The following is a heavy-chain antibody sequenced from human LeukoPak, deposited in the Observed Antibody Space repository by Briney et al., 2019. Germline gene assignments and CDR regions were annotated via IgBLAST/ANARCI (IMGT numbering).Heavy chain of an antibody. CDR3: ARGRLGGAAS. D-gene: IGHD1-26*01. CDR2: ISDDGGRK. Sequence: QTGGSLRLSCAASGFTFSGYPMHWVRQAPGKGLDWVAIISDDGGRKFYADSVKGRFTISRDNSKNTLYLQMNSLRAEDTAVYYCARGRLGGAASWGQGTLVTVSS. J-gene: IGHJ5*02. CDR1: GFTFSGYP. V-gene: IGHV3-30*04.